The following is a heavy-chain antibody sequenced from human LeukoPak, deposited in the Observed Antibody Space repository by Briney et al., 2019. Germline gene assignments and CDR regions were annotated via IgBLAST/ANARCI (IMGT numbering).Heavy chain of an antibody. CDR3: ARHSSSTGYDFDY. CDR1: GGSISHYY. J-gene: IGHJ4*02. V-gene: IGHV4-59*08. CDR2: IYYSGST. D-gene: IGHD3-9*01. Sequence: NPSETLSLTCTVSGGSISHYYWSWIRQPPGKGLEWIGYIYYSGSTNYNPSLKSRVTMSVDASKNQFSLKLSSVTAADTAVYYCARHSSSTGYDFDYWGRGALVTVSS.